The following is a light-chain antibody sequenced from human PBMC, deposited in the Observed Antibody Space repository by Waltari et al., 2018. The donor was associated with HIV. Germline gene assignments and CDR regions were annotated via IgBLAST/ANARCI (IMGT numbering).Light chain of an antibody. CDR1: SSDIGGYDF. Sequence: QSALTQPPSASGSPGQSVTISCTGSSSDIGGYDFVSWFQQHPGKAPKLVISEVYKRPSGVPDLFSASKSGNTASLTVSVLQAEDEAYYPCSSYAGNYNLVFGGGTKLTVL. CDR3: SSYAGNYNLV. J-gene: IGLJ3*02. CDR2: EVY. V-gene: IGLV2-8*01.